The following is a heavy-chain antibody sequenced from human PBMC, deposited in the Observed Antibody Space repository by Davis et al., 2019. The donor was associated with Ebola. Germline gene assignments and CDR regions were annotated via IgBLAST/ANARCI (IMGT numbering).Heavy chain of an antibody. Sequence: SGSLRPSCAASGFTFSSYYMNWVRQPPGEGLEWIGEIYHSGSTNYNPSLKSRVTISTDSSKNQFSLNLTSVTAADSAVYYCARGWDSSGWKNWGQGTLVTVSS. CDR3: ARGWDSSGWKN. CDR1: GFTFSSYY. D-gene: IGHD6-19*01. CDR2: IYHSGST. V-gene: IGHV4-59*01. J-gene: IGHJ4*02.